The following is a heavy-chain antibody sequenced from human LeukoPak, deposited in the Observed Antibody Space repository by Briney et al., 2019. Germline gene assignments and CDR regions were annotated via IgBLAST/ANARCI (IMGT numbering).Heavy chain of an antibody. CDR2: ISYDGSNK. D-gene: IGHD6-19*01. CDR3: ARDMASGSGWYIRRGDYYYYGMDV. J-gene: IGHJ6*04. Sequence: ARSLRLSCAAAGFTFSSYAMHWVRQAPGKGLEWVAVISYDGSNKYYADSVKGRFTISRDNSKNTLYLQMNSLRAEDTAVYYCARDMASGSGWYIRRGDYYYYGMDVWGKGTTVTVSS. V-gene: IGHV3-30*04. CDR1: GFTFSSYA.